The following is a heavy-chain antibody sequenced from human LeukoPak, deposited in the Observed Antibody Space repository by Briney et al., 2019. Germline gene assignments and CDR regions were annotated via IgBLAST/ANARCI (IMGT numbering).Heavy chain of an antibody. D-gene: IGHD3-22*01. Sequence: EASVKVSCKASGYTFTSYYMHWVRQAPGQGLEWMGWISSYNGYTNYPQKLQGRVTMTTDTSTSTAYMELRSLRSDDTAVYCCARDGHRRYHYDSSGREDAFDVWGQGTMVTVSS. CDR1: GYTFTSYY. V-gene: IGHV1-18*04. J-gene: IGHJ3*01. CDR3: ARDGHRRYHYDSSGREDAFDV. CDR2: ISSYNGYT.